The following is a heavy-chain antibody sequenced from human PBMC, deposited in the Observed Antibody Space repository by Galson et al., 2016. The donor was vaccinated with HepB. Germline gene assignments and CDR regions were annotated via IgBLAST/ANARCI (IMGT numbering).Heavy chain of an antibody. CDR1: GFTFSSYG. CDR3: AKDALITLVRGVIMSYFDY. V-gene: IGHV3-30*18. Sequence: SLRLSCAASGFTFSSYGMHCVRQASGKGLEWVAVISNDGSNKDYADSVKGRFTISRDNSKNTLYLQMNSLRPEDTAVYYCAKDALITLVRGVIMSYFDYWGQGALVTVSS. D-gene: IGHD3-10*01. J-gene: IGHJ4*02. CDR2: ISNDGSNK.